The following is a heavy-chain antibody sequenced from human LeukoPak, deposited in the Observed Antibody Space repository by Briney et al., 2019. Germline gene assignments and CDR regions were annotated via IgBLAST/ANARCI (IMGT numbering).Heavy chain of an antibody. CDR2: INHSGST. CDR1: GGSFSGYY. CDR3: ARGRRAGSTIFGVAPSPYNWFDP. Sequence: PSETLSLTCAVYGGSFSGYYWSRIRQPPGKGLEWIGEINHSGSTNYNPSLKSRVTISVDTSKNQFSLKLSSVTAADTAVYYCARGRRAGSTIFGVAPSPYNWFDPWGQGTLVTVSS. D-gene: IGHD3-3*01. J-gene: IGHJ5*02. V-gene: IGHV4-34*01.